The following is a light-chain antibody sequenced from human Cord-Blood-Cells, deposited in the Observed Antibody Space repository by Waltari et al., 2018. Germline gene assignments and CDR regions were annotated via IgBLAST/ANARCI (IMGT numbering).Light chain of an antibody. V-gene: IGKV3-20*01. CDR1: QRVSSSY. J-gene: IGKJ1*01. CDR3: QQYGRSPPWT. Sequence: TVLTHSPGTMSFSPGERATLSCRASQRVSSSYLAWYQQKPGQAPRLLIYGASSRATGIPVRFSGSGSGTDFTLTISRLEPEDFALDYCQQYGRSPPWTFGQGTKVEIK. CDR2: GAS.